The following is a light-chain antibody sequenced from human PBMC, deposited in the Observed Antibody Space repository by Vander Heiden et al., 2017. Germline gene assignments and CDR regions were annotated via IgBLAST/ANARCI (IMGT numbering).Light chain of an antibody. CDR1: QSVSSN. J-gene: IGKJ4*01. CDR3: QQYNNWPLT. Sequence: EIVMTQSPATLSVSPGETATLSCRASQSVSSNLAWYQQKPGQAPRLLIYGASTRATGIPARFSGSVSGTEFTLTISSLQSEDFAVYYCQQYNNWPLTFGGGTKVEIK. CDR2: GAS. V-gene: IGKV3-15*01.